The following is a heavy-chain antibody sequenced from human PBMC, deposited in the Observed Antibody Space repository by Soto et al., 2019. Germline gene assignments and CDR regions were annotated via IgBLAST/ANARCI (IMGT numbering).Heavy chain of an antibody. CDR3: AKDRIVGAITGFFDY. CDR1: GYSITRYS. Sequence: GGSLSLSCGACGYSITRYSMSRVRQAPGKGLEWVSAISGSGGSTYYADSVKGRFTISRDNSKNTLYLQMNSLRAEDTAVYYCAKDRIVGAITGFFDYWGQGTLVTVSS. J-gene: IGHJ4*02. D-gene: IGHD1-26*01. CDR2: ISGSGGST. V-gene: IGHV3-23*01.